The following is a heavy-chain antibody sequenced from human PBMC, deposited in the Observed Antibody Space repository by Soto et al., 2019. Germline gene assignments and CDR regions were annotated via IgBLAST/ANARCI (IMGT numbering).Heavy chain of an antibody. Sequence: GGCLRLSCAASGFTFSSYSMNWVRQAPGKGLEWVSSISSSSSYIYYADSVKGRFTISRDNAKNSLYLQMNSLRAEDTAVYYCARVSRYCRSTSCYDGVDYYYYMDVWGKGTSVTYSS. J-gene: IGHJ6*03. CDR3: ARVSRYCRSTSCYDGVDYYYYMDV. D-gene: IGHD2-2*01. V-gene: IGHV3-21*01. CDR1: GFTFSSYS. CDR2: ISSSSSYI.